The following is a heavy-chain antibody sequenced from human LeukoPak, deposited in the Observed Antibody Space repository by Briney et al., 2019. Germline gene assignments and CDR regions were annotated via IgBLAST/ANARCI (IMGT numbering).Heavy chain of an antibody. V-gene: IGHV3-9*01. Sequence: PGRSLRLSCAASGFTFDDYAMHWVRQAPGKGLEWVSGISWNSGSIGYADSVKGRFTISRDNAKNSLYLQMNSLRAEDTAVYYCARFVPFDYWGQGTLVTVSS. CDR2: ISWNSGSI. D-gene: IGHD2-21*01. J-gene: IGHJ4*02. CDR3: ARFVPFDY. CDR1: GFTFDDYA.